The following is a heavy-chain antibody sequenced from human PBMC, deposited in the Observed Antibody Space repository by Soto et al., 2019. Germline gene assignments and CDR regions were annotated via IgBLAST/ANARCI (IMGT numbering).Heavy chain of an antibody. D-gene: IGHD2-15*01. Sequence: GASVKVSCKASGGTFSSYTISWVRQAPGQGLEWMGRIIPILGIANYAQKFQGRVTITADKSTSTAYMELSSLRSEDTAVYYCARDPDAPVADYYFDYWGQGTLVTVSS. CDR1: GGTFSSYT. V-gene: IGHV1-69*04. CDR3: ARDPDAPVADYYFDY. J-gene: IGHJ4*02. CDR2: IIPILGIA.